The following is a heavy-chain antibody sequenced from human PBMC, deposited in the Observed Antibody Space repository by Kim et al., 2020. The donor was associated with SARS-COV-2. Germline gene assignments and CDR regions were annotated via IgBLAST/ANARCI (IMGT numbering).Heavy chain of an antibody. Sequence: GGSLRLSCAASGFTFDDYAMHWVRQAPGKGLEWVSGISWNSGSIGYADSVKGRFTISRDNAKNSLYLQMNSLRAEDTALYYCRAAVPNIDYWGQGTLVTVSS. CDR2: ISWNSGSI. D-gene: IGHD6-13*01. CDR1: GFTFDDYA. J-gene: IGHJ4*02. CDR3: RAAVPNIDY. V-gene: IGHV3-9*01.